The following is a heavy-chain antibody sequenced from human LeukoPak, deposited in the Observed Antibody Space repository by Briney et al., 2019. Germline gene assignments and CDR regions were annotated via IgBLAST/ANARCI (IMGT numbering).Heavy chain of an antibody. CDR3: ARGGHLIVGASAPDY. J-gene: IGHJ4*02. CDR2: INPSGGST. Sequence: ASVKVSGKASGYTFTSYYMHWVRQAPGQGLEWMGIINPSGGSTSYAQKFQGRVTMTRDTSTSTVYMELSSLRSEDTAVYYCARGGHLIVGASAPDYWGQGTLVTVSS. V-gene: IGHV1-46*01. CDR1: GYTFTSYY. D-gene: IGHD1-26*01.